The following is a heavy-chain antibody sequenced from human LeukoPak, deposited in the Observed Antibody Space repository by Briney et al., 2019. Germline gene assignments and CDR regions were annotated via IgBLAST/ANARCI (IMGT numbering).Heavy chain of an antibody. CDR3: ARRRQITFYSPYAFDM. CDR2: IYYTGRP. J-gene: IGHJ3*02. V-gene: IGHV4-59*08. Sequence: SETLSLTCTVSGGSMSSSYWSWIRQPPGKGLEWLGYIYYTGRPKSNPSLKSRVTISLDTSKNQFSLRLSSVTAADTAVYYCARRRQITFYSPYAFDMWGQGTMVTVSS. CDR1: GGSMSSSY. D-gene: IGHD2/OR15-2a*01.